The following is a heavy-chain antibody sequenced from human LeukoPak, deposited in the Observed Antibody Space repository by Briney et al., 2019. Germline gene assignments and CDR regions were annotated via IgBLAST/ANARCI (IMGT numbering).Heavy chain of an antibody. D-gene: IGHD1-26*01. CDR3: TGDRGTYNWLDP. CDR2: IDRPAKSYAT. V-gene: IGHV3-73*01. Sequence: GTSLRLSCAASGFTLSDSAIHWVRQASGKGLEWVGLIDRPAKSYATAYGASVGGRFTISRDDSKNTAYLQMDSLKTEDTALYYCTGDRGTYNWLDPWGQGTLVTVSS. CDR1: GFTLSDSA. J-gene: IGHJ5*02.